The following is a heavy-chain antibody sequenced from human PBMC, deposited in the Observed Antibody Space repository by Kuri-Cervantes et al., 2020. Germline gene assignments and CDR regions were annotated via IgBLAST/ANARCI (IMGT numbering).Heavy chain of an antibody. D-gene: IGHD6-13*01. CDR3: ARVLVVREGLAIAAANFDY. Sequence: SETLSLTCAVYGASFSDYFWSWIRQPPGKGLEWFGEINHSGSTNYNPSLQRRVTISVDPSKDQFSLRLTCVTAADTAVYYWARVLVVREGLAIAAANFDYWGQGNLVTVSS. V-gene: IGHV4-34*01. CDR2: INHSGST. CDR1: GASFSDYF. J-gene: IGHJ4*02.